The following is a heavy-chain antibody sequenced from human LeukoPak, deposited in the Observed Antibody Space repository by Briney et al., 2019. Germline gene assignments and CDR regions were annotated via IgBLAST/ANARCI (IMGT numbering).Heavy chain of an antibody. J-gene: IGHJ4*02. CDR1: GFTFSSYG. CDR3: AKETRDSSGYYYPDY. D-gene: IGHD3-22*01. V-gene: IGHV3-30*18. Sequence: GGSLRLSCAASGFTFSSYGMHWARQAPGKGLEWVAVISYDGSNKYYADSVKGRFTISRDNSKNTLYLQMNSLRAEDTAVYYCAKETRDSSGYYYPDYWGQGTLVTVSS. CDR2: ISYDGSNK.